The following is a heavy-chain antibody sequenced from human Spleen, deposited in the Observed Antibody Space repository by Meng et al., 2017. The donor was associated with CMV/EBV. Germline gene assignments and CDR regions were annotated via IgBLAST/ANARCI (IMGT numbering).Heavy chain of an antibody. V-gene: IGHV3-23*03. CDR3: ARDGRESLWWGEHVDV. CDR1: GFTFSSYA. D-gene: IGHD2-8*02. Sequence: GGSLRLSCAASGFTFSSYAMSWVRQAPGKGLEWVSVIYNGGGSAYYADSVKGRFTISRDNSKNTLSLQMNSLRAEDTAVYYCARDGRESLWWGEHVDVWGQGTTVTVSS. J-gene: IGHJ6*02. CDR2: IYNGGGSA.